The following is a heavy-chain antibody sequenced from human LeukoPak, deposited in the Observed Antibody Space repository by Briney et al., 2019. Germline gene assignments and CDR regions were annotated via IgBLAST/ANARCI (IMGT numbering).Heavy chain of an antibody. V-gene: IGHV3-7*01. CDR3: ARPYSSSSYGMDV. CDR1: GFTFSSYW. D-gene: IGHD6-13*01. CDR2: IKQDGSEK. Sequence: PGGSLRLSCAASGFTFSSYWMSWVRQAPGKGLEWVANIKQDGSEKYYVDSVKGRFTISRDNAKNSLYLQMYSLRAEDTAVYYCARPYSSSSYGMDVWGQGTTVTVSS. J-gene: IGHJ6*02.